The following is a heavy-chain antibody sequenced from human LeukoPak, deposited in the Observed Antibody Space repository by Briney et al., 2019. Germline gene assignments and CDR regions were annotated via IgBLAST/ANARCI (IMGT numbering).Heavy chain of an antibody. D-gene: IGHD3-10*01. CDR1: GFTFSDYY. J-gene: IGHJ4*02. CDR2: ISSSSRYT. V-gene: IGHV3-11*06. CDR3: ARGRRGDYCDY. Sequence: GGSLRLSCAASGFTFSDYYMSWIRQAPGKGLEWVLYISSSSRYTNYADSVKGRFTISRDNAKNSLYLQMNSLRAEDTAVYYCARGRRGDYCDYWGQGTLVTVSS.